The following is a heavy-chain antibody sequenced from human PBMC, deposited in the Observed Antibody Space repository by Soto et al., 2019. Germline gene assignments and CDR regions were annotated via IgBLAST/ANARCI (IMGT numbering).Heavy chain of an antibody. Sequence: PGGSLRLSCAAYGFTFSSYSMNWVRQAPGKGLEWVSSISSSSSYIYYADSVKGRFTISRDNAKNSLYLQMNSLRAEDTAVYYCAREYDFWSGPSWFDPWGQGTLVTVSS. CDR3: AREYDFWSGPSWFDP. CDR2: ISSSSSYI. V-gene: IGHV3-21*01. J-gene: IGHJ5*02. CDR1: GFTFSSYS. D-gene: IGHD3-3*01.